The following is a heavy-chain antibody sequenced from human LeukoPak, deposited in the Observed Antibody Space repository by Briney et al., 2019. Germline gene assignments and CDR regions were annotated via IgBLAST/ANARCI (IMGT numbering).Heavy chain of an antibody. Sequence: PSETLSLTCAVSGGSISSSNWWSWVRQPPGKGLEWIGEIYHSGSTNYNPSLKSRVTISVDTSKNQFSLRLNSVTAADTAVYYCAIYSYGPSPYFVSWGQGTLVTVSS. D-gene: IGHD5-18*01. CDR2: IYHSGST. V-gene: IGHV4-4*02. CDR3: AIYSYGPSPYFVS. J-gene: IGHJ4*02. CDR1: GGSISSSNW.